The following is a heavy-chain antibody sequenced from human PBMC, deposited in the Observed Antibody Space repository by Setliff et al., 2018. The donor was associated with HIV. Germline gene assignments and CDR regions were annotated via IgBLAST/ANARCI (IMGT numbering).Heavy chain of an antibody. CDR3: ARDRLLYSDSSPVWFDP. CDR1: GGSISSDTFY. CDR2: VYARGNT. J-gene: IGHJ5*02. Sequence: SETLSLTCTVSGGSISSDTFYWSWIRQPAGKGLEWIGHVYARGNTNYNPSLKSRVTISVDTSKSQFSLKLSSVTAADTAVYYCARDRLLYSDSSPVWFDPWGQGTLVTVSS. V-gene: IGHV4-61*09. D-gene: IGHD3-22*01.